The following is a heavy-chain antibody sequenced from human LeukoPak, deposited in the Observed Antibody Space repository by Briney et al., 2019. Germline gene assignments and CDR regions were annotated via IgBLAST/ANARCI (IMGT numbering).Heavy chain of an antibody. Sequence: ASVKVSCKASGYTFTSYGISWVRQAPGQGLEWMGWISAYNGNTNYAQKLQGRVTMTTDTSTSTAYMEPRSLRSDDTAVYYCARERAHSSGYYYGDDAFDIWGQGTMVTVSS. J-gene: IGHJ3*02. CDR2: ISAYNGNT. CDR1: GYTFTSYG. CDR3: ARERAHSSGYYYGDDAFDI. D-gene: IGHD3-22*01. V-gene: IGHV1-18*01.